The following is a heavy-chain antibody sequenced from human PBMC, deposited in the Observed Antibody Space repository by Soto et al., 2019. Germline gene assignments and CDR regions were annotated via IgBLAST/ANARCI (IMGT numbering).Heavy chain of an antibody. CDR1: GFTSNRYA. CDR3: ARARHSNRWGGSLGY. CDR2: ISGGGEST. Sequence: GSLRLSCAVSGFTSNRYAMSWVRQAPGKGLEWVSGISGGGESTYYADSVKGRFTISRDNSKNTLYLQINSLRADDTAVYYCARARHSNRWGGSLGYWGQGTLVTVSS. D-gene: IGHD6-13*01. V-gene: IGHV3-23*01. J-gene: IGHJ4*02.